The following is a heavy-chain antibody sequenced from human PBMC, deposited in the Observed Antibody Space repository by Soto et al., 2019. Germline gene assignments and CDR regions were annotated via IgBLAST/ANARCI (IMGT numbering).Heavy chain of an antibody. CDR3: AKALFGVVIPFDY. J-gene: IGHJ4*02. Sequence: GGSLRLPCAASGFTFSSYAMSWVRQAPGKGLEWVSAISGSGGSTYYADSVKGRFTISRDNSKNTLYLQMNSLRAEDTAVYYCAKALFGVVIPFDYWGQGTLVTVSS. V-gene: IGHV3-23*01. CDR1: GFTFSSYA. CDR2: ISGSGGST. D-gene: IGHD3-3*01.